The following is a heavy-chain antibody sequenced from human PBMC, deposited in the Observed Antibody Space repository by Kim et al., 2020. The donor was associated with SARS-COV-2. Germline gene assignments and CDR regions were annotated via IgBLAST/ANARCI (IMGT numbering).Heavy chain of an antibody. Sequence: ASVKVSCKASGYRFTDNAMHWVRQAPGQGLEWMGWIAVGSGNTRYSQKLQGRITITRDTPASTVYVELSSLRSEETAVYYCAREIREKTGWFYGYWRQGT. V-gene: IGHV1-3*01. CDR2: IAVGSGNT. CDR1: GYRFTDNA. CDR3: AREIREKTGWFYGY. D-gene: IGHD6-19*01. J-gene: IGHJ4*02.